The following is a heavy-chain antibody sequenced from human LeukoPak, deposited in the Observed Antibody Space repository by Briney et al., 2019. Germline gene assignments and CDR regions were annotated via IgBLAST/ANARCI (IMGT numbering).Heavy chain of an antibody. CDR1: GFTFSSYW. Sequence: GGSLRLSCAASGFTFSSYWMTWVRQAPGRGLEWVANIKIDGSEKNYVDSVKGRFTISRDNAKNSLYLQMNSLRAEDTAVYYRARNGRAADYWGQGTLVTVSS. CDR3: ARNGRAADY. D-gene: IGHD6-13*01. J-gene: IGHJ4*02. CDR2: IKIDGSEK. V-gene: IGHV3-7*01.